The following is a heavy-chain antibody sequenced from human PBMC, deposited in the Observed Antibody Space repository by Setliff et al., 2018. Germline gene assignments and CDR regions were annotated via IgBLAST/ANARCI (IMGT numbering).Heavy chain of an antibody. CDR3: ARGPSSGSYDYLKPFDY. D-gene: IGHD1-26*01. J-gene: IGHJ4*02. CDR2: IYYSGST. Sequence: PSETLSLTCTVSGGSISSSSYYWGWIRQPPGKGLEWIGSIYYSGSTNYNPSLKSRVTISVDTAKNQCSLKLSSVTAADTAVYYCARGPSSGSYDYLKPFDYWGQGTLVTVSS. V-gene: IGHV4-39*07. CDR1: GGSISSSSYY.